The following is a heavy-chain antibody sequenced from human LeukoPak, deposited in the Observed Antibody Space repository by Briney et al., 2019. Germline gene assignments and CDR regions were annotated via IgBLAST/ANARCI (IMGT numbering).Heavy chain of an antibody. CDR1: GGSINDYY. V-gene: IGHV4-59*08. Sequence: PSETLSLTCTVSGGSINDYYWSWIRQPPGKGLERIGYIYIYNSGSTNYNPSLKSRVTISVDTSENQFSLKLSSVTAADTAVYYCARHSDYGTMVRGVNKWYYFDFWGQGTLVTVSS. D-gene: IGHD3-10*01. J-gene: IGHJ4*02. CDR3: ARHSDYGTMVRGVNKWYYFDF. CDR2: IYIYNSGST.